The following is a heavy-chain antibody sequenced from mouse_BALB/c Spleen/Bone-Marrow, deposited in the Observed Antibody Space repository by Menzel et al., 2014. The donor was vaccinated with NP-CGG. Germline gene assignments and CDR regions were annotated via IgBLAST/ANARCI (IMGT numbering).Heavy chain of an antibody. CDR3: ARGTYRYYFDY. CDR2: ILPGSGTT. J-gene: IGHJ2*01. V-gene: IGHV1-9*01. CDR1: GYTFSSYW. Sequence: VQRVESGAELMKPGASVKISCKATGYTFSSYWIEWVKQRPGHGLEWIGEILPGSGTTNYNEKFKGKASFTAVTSSNTAYMQLSSLTSEDSAVYYCARGTYRYYFDYWGQGTTLTVSS. D-gene: IGHD2-14*01.